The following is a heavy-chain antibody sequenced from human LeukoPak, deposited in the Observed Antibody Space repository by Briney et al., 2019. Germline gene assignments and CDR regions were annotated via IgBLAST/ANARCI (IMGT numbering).Heavy chain of an antibody. V-gene: IGHV3-23*01. D-gene: IGHD4-11*01. CDR1: GFTFSSYA. J-gene: IGHJ4*02. CDR2: ISGSGGST. CDR3: AKDPGNYRAEYYFDY. Sequence: GGSLRLSWAASGFTFSSYAMSWVRQAPGKGLEWVSAISGSGGSTYYADSVKGRFTISRDNSKNTLYLQMNSLRAEDTAVYYCAKDPGNYRAEYYFDYWGQGTLVTVSS.